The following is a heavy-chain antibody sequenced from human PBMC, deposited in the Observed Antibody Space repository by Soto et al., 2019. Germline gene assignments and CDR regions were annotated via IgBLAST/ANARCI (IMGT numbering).Heavy chain of an antibody. V-gene: IGHV2-5*01. CDR1: GFSLSTSGVG. CDR2: IYWNDDK. J-gene: IGHJ6*02. D-gene: IGHD3-3*01. Sequence: KSGPTLVNPTQTLTLTCTFSGFSLSTSGVGVGWIRQPPGKALEWLELIYWNDDKRYSPSLKSRLTFTKDTSKTQVVLTMTNMDPVDTATYYCAHSEGLTIYGVVREGGMDVWGQGTTVTVSS. CDR3: AHSEGLTIYGVVREGGMDV.